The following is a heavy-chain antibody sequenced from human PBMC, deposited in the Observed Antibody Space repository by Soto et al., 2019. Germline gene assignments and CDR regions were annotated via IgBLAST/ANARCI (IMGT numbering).Heavy chain of an antibody. Sequence: GESLKISCKGSGYSFTSYWISWVRQMPGKGLEWMGRIDPSDSYTNYSPSFQGHVTISADKSISTAYLQWSSLKASDTAMYYCARRGDCSSTSCYDWGVGYYYYGMDVWGQGTTVTVSS. CDR2: IDPSDSYT. CDR1: GYSFTSYW. CDR3: ARRGDCSSTSCYDWGVGYYYYGMDV. V-gene: IGHV5-10-1*01. J-gene: IGHJ6*02. D-gene: IGHD2-2*01.